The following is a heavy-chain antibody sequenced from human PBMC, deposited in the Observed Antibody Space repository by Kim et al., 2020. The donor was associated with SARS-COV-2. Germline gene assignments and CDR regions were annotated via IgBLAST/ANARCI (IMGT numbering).Heavy chain of an antibody. CDR2: IIPIFGTA. V-gene: IGHV1-69*13. Sequence: SVKVSCKASGGTFSSYAISWVRQAPGQGLEWMGGIIPIFGTANYAQKFQGRVTITADESTSTAYMELSSLRSEDTAVYYCAGRLRWRDYYYYGMDVWGQGTTVTVSS. J-gene: IGHJ6*02. CDR3: AGRLRWRDYYYYGMDV. D-gene: IGHD4-17*01. CDR1: GGTFSSYA.